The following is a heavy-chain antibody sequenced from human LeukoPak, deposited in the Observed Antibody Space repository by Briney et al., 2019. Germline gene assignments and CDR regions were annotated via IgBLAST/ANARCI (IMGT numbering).Heavy chain of an antibody. CDR1: GFTFSSYE. Sequence: GGSLRLSCAASGFTFSSYEMNWVRQAPGKGLEWVSYISSSGSTIYYADSVKGRFTISRDNAKNTLFLQMNSLRAEDTAVYYCARSLGGGGDYWGQGTLVTVSS. CDR3: ARSLGGGGDY. V-gene: IGHV3-48*03. CDR2: ISSSGSTI. J-gene: IGHJ4*02. D-gene: IGHD2-15*01.